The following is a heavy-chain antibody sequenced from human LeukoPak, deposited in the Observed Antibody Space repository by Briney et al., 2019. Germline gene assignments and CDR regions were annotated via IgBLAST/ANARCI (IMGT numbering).Heavy chain of an antibody. J-gene: IGHJ4*02. D-gene: IGHD2-15*01. CDR2: IKTDGSIT. CDR1: GFTFSSYW. V-gene: IGHV3-74*01. CDR3: ASPYCSGGSCYLEAFDS. Sequence: PGGSVRLSCAASGFTFSSYWMHWVRQAPGKGPVWVSRIKTDGSITTYADSVKGRFTISRDNAKNTLYLQMNSLRAEDTAVYYCASPYCSGGSCYLEAFDSWGQGTLVSVSS.